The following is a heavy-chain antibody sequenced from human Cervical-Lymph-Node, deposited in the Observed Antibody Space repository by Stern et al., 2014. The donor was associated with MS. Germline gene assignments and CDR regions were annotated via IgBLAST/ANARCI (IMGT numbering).Heavy chain of an antibody. CDR3: ARDSESFCTNGVCYLSP. J-gene: IGHJ5*02. V-gene: IGHV1-18*01. Sequence: VQLVESGAEVKKSGASVKVSCKASGYTFTSYGINWVRQAPGQGLEWMGWITAYNGDTTHAQKFQGRVTFTTDTSTRTAYMELMSLRSDDTAVYYCARDSESFCTNGVCYLSPWGQGTLITVSS. D-gene: IGHD2-8*01. CDR2: ITAYNGDT. CDR1: GYTFTSYG.